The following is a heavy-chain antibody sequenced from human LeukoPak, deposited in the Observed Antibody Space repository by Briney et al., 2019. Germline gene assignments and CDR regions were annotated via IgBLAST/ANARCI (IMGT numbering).Heavy chain of an antibody. J-gene: IGHJ4*02. Sequence: PGGSLRLSCAASGFTFSSYSMNWVRQAPGKGLEWVSYISSSSSTIYYADSVKGRFTISRDNSKNTLYLQMNSLRAEDTAVYYCAKDPYGGDKAFDYWGQGTLVTVSS. CDR1: GFTFSSYS. D-gene: IGHD4-23*01. CDR2: ISSSSSTI. CDR3: AKDPYGGDKAFDY. V-gene: IGHV3-48*01.